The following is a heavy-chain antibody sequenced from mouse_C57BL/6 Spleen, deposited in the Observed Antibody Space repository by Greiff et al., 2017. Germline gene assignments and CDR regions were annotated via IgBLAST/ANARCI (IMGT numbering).Heavy chain of an antibody. D-gene: IGHD4-1*01. CDR2: IYPGDGDT. CDR3: ARRGTGTVLYYFDY. Sequence: VQLQQSGAELVKPGASVKISCKASGYAFSSYWMNWVKQRPGKGLEWIGQIYPGDGDTNYNGKFKGKATLTADKSSSTAYMQLSSLTSEDSAVYFCARRGTGTVLYYFDYWGQGTTLTVSS. CDR1: GYAFSSYW. J-gene: IGHJ2*01. V-gene: IGHV1-80*01.